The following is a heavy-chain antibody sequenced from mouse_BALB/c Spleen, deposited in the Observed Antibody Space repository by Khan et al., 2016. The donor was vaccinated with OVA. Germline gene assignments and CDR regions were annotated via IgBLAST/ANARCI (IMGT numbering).Heavy chain of an antibody. D-gene: IGHD1-2*01. Sequence: QVQLKESGTELARPGASVNLSCKASGYTFTDFYINWVKQRSGQGLEGIGEISPGSGDTYYNEKFKGKDTLTAAKSSSTAYVQLSSLTSEASAVYFCARRNYFGYTFAYWGQGTLVTVSA. J-gene: IGHJ3*01. V-gene: IGHV1-77*01. CDR3: ARRNYFGYTFAY. CDR2: ISPGSGDT. CDR1: GYTFTDFY.